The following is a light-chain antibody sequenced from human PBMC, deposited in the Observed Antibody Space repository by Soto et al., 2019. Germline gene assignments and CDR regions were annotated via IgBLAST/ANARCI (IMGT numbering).Light chain of an antibody. CDR2: DVN. V-gene: IGLV2-11*01. J-gene: IGLJ1*01. Sequence: QSALTQPRSVSGSPGQSVTISCTGTSNDVGVYNYVSWYQQHPGEAPKLMVYDVNRRPSGVPDRFSGSKSGDTASLTISGLQADDEADYYCCSYAGTYTLYVFGTGTKVTVL. CDR3: CSYAGTYTLYV. CDR1: SNDVGVYNY.